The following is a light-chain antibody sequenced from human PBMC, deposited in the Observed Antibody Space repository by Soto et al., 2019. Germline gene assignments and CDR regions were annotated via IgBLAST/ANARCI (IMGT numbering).Light chain of an antibody. V-gene: IGLV3-21*02. CDR3: QVWDSSSAHVV. Sequence: SYELTQPPSVSVAPGQTASITCGGTNIGTKGVHWYQQRPGQAPVLVVYDDTDRPSGIPERFSGSSSGNTATLTISRVEAGDEADYYCQVWDSSSAHVVFGGGTKLTVL. J-gene: IGLJ3*02. CDR2: DDT. CDR1: NIGTKG.